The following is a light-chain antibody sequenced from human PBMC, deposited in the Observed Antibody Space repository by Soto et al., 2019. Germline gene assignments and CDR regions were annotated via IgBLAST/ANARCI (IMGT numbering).Light chain of an antibody. V-gene: IGLV1-47*01. CDR2: KNN. J-gene: IGLJ2*01. CDR3: AAWDDSLSGL. CDR1: RSNMGRNY. Sequence: QSVLTQPPSASGTPGQRVTISCSGSRSNMGRNYVYWYQQFPGTAPKLLIYKNNQRPSGVPDRFSGSKSGTSASLAISGLRFEDEADYYCAAWDDSLSGLFGGGTQLTVL.